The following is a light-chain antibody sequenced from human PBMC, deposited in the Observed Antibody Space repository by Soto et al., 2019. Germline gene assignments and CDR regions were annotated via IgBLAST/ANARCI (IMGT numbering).Light chain of an antibody. CDR2: EVT. CDR3: SSYTTSAPYV. V-gene: IGLV2-14*01. J-gene: IGLJ1*01. CDR1: SSDVGAYNF. Sequence: QSVLTQPASVSGSPGQSITISCTGTSSDVGAYNFVSWYQHHPGRAPKVIIYEVTIRPSGVSNRLSGSKSGNTASLTIAGLQAEDEADYYCSSYTTSAPYVFGSGTKV.